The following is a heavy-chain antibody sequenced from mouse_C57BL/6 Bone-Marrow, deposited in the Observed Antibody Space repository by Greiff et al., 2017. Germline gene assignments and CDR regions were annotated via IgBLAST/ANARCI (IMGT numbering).Heavy chain of an antibody. CDR1: GYTFTSYW. D-gene: IGHD2-4*01. V-gene: IGHV1-64*01. CDR3: ASPGGYDYAYYFVY. Sequence: QVQLQQPGAELVKPGASVKLSCKASGYTFTSYWMHWVKQRPGQGLEWIGMIHPNSGSTNYNEKFKSKATLTVDKSSSTAYMQLSSLTSEDSAVYYCASPGGYDYAYYFVYWGQGTTLTVSS. J-gene: IGHJ2*01. CDR2: IHPNSGST.